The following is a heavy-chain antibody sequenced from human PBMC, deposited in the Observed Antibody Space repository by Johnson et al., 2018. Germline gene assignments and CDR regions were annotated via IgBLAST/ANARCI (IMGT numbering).Heavy chain of an antibody. J-gene: IGHJ6*03. CDR2: ISQSGATT. V-gene: IGHV3-23*04. CDR3: AKTSYYMDG. Sequence: EVQLVESGGGLVQPGGSLRLPCAASGFSFSHYDMSWVRQAPGKGLEWVSSISQSGATTYYADSVKGRFTISRDNSKNTLFLQMNSLRAEDTAVYYCAKTSYYMDGWGKGTTVTVSS. CDR1: GFSFSHYD.